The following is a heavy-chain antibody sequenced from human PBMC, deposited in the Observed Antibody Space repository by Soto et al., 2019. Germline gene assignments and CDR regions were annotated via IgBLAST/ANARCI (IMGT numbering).Heavy chain of an antibody. V-gene: IGHV4-61*01. CDR3: ARVAYYDILTDAFDI. CDR1: GGSVSSGSYY. J-gene: IGHJ3*02. D-gene: IGHD3-9*01. CDR2: IYYSGST. Sequence: PSETLSLTCTVSGGSVSSGSYYWSWIRQPPGKGLEWIGYIYYSGSTNYNPSLKSRVTISVDTSKNQFSLKLSSVTAADTAVYYCARVAYYDILTDAFDIWGQETMVTVSS.